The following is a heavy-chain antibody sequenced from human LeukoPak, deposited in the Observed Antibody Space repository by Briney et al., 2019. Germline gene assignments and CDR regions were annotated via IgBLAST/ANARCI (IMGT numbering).Heavy chain of an antibody. CDR1: GGSISSGSYY. CDR3: ARAGHYDDAFDI. Sequence: PSETLSLTCTVSGGSISSGSYYWSWIRQPAGKGLGWIGRIYTSGSTNYNPSLKSRVTISVDTSKNQFSLKLSSVTAADTAVYYCARAGHYDDAFDIWGQGTMVTVSS. D-gene: IGHD3-22*01. J-gene: IGHJ3*02. V-gene: IGHV4-61*02. CDR2: IYTSGST.